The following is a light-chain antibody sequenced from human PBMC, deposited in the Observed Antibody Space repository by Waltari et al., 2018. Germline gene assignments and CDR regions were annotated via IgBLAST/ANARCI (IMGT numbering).Light chain of an antibody. CDR2: YNN. CDR3: AAWDGGLNGWV. Sequence: QSVLTQAPSASGTPGQRVFISCSGSSSHIGTNPVNWYQQVPGTAPKPPIFYNNERPSGVPDRFSGSNSGTSASLAISGLQSEDEADYYCAAWDGGLNGWVFGGGTRLTVL. CDR1: SSHIGTNP. V-gene: IGLV1-44*01. J-gene: IGLJ3*02.